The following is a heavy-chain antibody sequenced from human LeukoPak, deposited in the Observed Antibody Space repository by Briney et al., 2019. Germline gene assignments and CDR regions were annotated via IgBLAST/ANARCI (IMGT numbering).Heavy chain of an antibody. CDR2: IYTSGST. CDR3: ARMYYYDSSGYQYYSDY. Sequence: SETLSLTCTVSGGSISSYYWSWIRQPAGKGLEWIGRIYTSGSTNYNPSLKSRVTMSVDTSKNQISLKLSSVTAADTAVYYCARMYYYDSSGYQYYSDYWGQGTLVTVSS. D-gene: IGHD3-22*01. J-gene: IGHJ4*02. CDR1: GGSISSYY. V-gene: IGHV4-4*07.